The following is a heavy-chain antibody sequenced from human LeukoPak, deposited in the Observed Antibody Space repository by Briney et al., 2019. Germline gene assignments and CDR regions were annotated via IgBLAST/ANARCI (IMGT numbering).Heavy chain of an antibody. J-gene: IGHJ6*02. CDR1: AFTFRTYW. CDR3: TRDASGDTNSGPRMDV. V-gene: IGHV3-7*05. D-gene: IGHD1-26*01. CDR2: IKPDGSEK. Sequence: GGSLRLSCAASAFTFRTYWMSWVRQAPGKGLEWVAMIKPDGSEKYYVDSVKGLFTISRDNAKNSLYLQMSSLRAEDTAVYYCTRDASGDTNSGPRMDVWGQGTTVTVS.